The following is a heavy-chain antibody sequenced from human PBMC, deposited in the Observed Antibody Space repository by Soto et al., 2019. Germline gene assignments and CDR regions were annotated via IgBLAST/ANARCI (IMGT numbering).Heavy chain of an antibody. CDR1: GGSISSGDYY. V-gene: IGHV4-30-4*01. CDR2: IYYSGST. J-gene: IGHJ4*02. Sequence: PSETLSLTCTVSGGSISSGDYYWSWIRQPPGKGLEWIGYIYYSGSTYYNPSLKSRVTISVDTSKNQFSLKLSSVTAADTAVYYCARVRYFDWLLPDYWGQGTLVTV. D-gene: IGHD3-9*01. CDR3: ARVRYFDWLLPDY.